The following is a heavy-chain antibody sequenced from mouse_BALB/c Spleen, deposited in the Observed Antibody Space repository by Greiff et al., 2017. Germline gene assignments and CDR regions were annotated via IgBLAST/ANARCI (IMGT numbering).Heavy chain of an antibody. CDR2: IVPETGGT. CDR1: GYTFTDYE. J-gene: IGHJ3*01. D-gene: IGHD1-1*01. V-gene: IGHV1-15*01. CDR3: TRNYGSRSWFSY. Sequence: QVQLQQSGAELVRPGASVTLSCKASGYTFTDYEMHWVKQTPVHGLEWIGAIVPETGGTAYNQKFKGKATLTADKSSSTAYMELRSLTSEDSAVYYCTRNYGSRSWFSYWGQGTLVTVSA.